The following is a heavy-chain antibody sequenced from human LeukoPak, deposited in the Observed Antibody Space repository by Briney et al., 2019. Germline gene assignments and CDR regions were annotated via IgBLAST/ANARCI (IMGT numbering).Heavy chain of an antibody. V-gene: IGHV1-2*02. D-gene: IGHD2-15*01. CDR3: ARATGGGSHNGY. Sequence: ASVKVSCKASGYTFTGYYMHWVRQAPGQGLEWMGWINPNSSGTNYAQKLQGRVTMTRDTSISTAYMELSRLRSDDTAVYYCARATGGGSHNGYWGQGTLVTVSS. J-gene: IGHJ4*02. CDR2: INPNSSGT. CDR1: GYTFTGYY.